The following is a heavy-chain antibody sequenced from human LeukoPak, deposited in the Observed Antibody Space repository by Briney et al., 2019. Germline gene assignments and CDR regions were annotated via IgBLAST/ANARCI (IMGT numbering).Heavy chain of an antibody. CDR2: INPNSGGT. CDR1: GYTFTGYY. V-gene: IGHV1-2*06. CDR3: ARVTGVTDSKSALGY. D-gene: IGHD4-11*01. J-gene: IGHJ4*02. Sequence: ASVKVSCKASGYTFTGYYMHWVRQAPGQGLEWMGRINPNSGGTNYAQKFQGRVTMTRDTSISTVYMELNSLRSDDTAIYYGARVTGVTDSKSALGYWGQGTLVTVSS.